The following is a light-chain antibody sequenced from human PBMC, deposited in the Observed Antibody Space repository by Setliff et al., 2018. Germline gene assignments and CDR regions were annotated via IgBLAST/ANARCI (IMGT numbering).Light chain of an antibody. CDR3: YSYAGGDTYAI. CDR1: SSDVGAYDY. Sequence: LTQPASVSGSPGQSIAISCTGTSSDVGAYDYVSWYQQHPDRAPKLIIYDVNKRPSGVSNRFSGSKSVNTASLTISGLQAEDEGDYYCYSYAGGDTYAIFGGGTKVTVL. V-gene: IGLV2-23*02. CDR2: DVN. J-gene: IGLJ2*01.